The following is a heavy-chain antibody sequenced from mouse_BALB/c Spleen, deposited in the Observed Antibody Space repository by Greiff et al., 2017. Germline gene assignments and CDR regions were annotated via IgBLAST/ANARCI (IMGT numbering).Heavy chain of an antibody. D-gene: IGHD2-12*01. CDR3: ARYDYMYAMDY. CDR1: GYTFTSYT. V-gene: IGHV1-4*02. Sequence: QVQLQQSAAELARPGASVKMSCKASGYTFTSYTMHWVKQRPGQGLEWIGYINPSSGYTEYNQKFKDKTTLTADKSSSTAYMQLSSLTSEDSAVYYCARYDYMYAMDYWGQGTSVTVSS. CDR2: INPSSGYT. J-gene: IGHJ4*01.